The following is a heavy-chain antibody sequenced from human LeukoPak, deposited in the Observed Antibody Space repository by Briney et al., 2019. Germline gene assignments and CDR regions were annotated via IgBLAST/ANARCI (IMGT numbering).Heavy chain of an antibody. CDR3: ARVGTTVTTGWNDY. D-gene: IGHD4-11*01. CDR2: ISYDGSNK. V-gene: IGHV3-30*01. J-gene: IGHJ4*02. Sequence: PGGSLRLSCAASGFTFSSYAMHWVHQAPGKGLEWVAVISYDGSNKYYADSVKGRFTISRDNSKNTLYLQMNSLRAEDTAVYYCARVGTTVTTGWNDYWGQGTLVTVSS. CDR1: GFTFSSYA.